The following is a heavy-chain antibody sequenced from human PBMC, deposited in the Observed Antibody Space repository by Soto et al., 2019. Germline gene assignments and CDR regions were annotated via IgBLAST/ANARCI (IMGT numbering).Heavy chain of an antibody. J-gene: IGHJ6*02. CDR3: ARRSGTMVRGVKDV. D-gene: IGHD3-10*01. Sequence: SETLSLTCTVSGGSISSSSYYWGWIRQPPGKGLEWIGSIYYSGSTYYNPSLKSRVAISVDTSKNQFSLKLSSVTAADTAVYYCARRSGTMVRGVKDVWGQGTTVTVSS. CDR2: IYYSGST. V-gene: IGHV4-39*01. CDR1: GGSISSSSYY.